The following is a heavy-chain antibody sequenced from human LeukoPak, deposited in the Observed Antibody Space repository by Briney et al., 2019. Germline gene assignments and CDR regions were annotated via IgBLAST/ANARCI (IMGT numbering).Heavy chain of an antibody. D-gene: IGHD3-22*01. CDR1: GFTFSSYA. V-gene: IGHV3-23*01. CDR2: ISGSGGST. Sequence: QPGGSLRLSCAASGFTFSSYAMSWVRQAPGKGLEWVSAISGSGGSTYYADSVKGRFTISRDNSKNTLYLQMNSLRAEDTAVYYCARFYYYDSSGYNYFDYWGQGTLVTVSS. J-gene: IGHJ4*02. CDR3: ARFYYYDSSGYNYFDY.